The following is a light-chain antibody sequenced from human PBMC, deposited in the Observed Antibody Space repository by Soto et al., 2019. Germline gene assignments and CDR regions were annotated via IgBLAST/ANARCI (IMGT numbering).Light chain of an antibody. CDR2: DAS. V-gene: IGKV1-5*01. CDR1: ESVHKW. J-gene: IGKJ1*01. Sequence: DIQMTQSPPALCASVGDRVTITCRASESVHKWLAWYQQKAGKAPKVLIYDASTLETGVPSRFSGSGSGTEFALTISSLQPNDSATYFCQQYHGSSLTFAQGTNVEI. CDR3: QQYHGSSLT.